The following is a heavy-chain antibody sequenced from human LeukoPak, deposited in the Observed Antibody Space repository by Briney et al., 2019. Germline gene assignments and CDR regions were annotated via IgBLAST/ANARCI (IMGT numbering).Heavy chain of an antibody. D-gene: IGHD1-26*01. CDR3: ARADGSYYFDY. Sequence: PGRSLRLSCAASGFTFSRYAMHWVRQAPGKGLEWVAVISYDGSNKYYADSVKGRFTISRDNSKNTLYLQMNSLRAEDTAVYYCARADGSYYFDYWGQGTLVTVSS. CDR2: ISYDGSNK. CDR1: GFTFSRYA. J-gene: IGHJ4*02. V-gene: IGHV3-30*04.